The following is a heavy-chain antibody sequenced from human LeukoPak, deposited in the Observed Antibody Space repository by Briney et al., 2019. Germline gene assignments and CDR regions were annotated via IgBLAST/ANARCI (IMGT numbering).Heavy chain of an antibody. Sequence: ASVKLSCKAAGSTFTGYYIHWGRQAPGHGLERMGWINPNSGGTNYAKKFQGRVTMTRDTSISTAYMELSRLRSDDTAVYYCARAPLGGYTYGQHHFDYWGQGTLVTVSS. D-gene: IGHD5-18*01. J-gene: IGHJ4*02. V-gene: IGHV1-2*02. CDR1: GSTFTGYY. CDR2: INPNSGGT. CDR3: ARAPLGGYTYGQHHFDY.